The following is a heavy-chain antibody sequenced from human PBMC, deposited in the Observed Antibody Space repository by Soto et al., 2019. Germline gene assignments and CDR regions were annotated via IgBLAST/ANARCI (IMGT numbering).Heavy chain of an antibody. V-gene: IGHV3-30-3*01. D-gene: IGHD6-13*01. CDR2: ISYDGNNK. CDR3: ARDYSSGWCLDY. Sequence: QVQLVESGGGVVQPGNSLRLSCAGSGFPFSAEAMHWVRQAPGKGLEWVAAISYDGNNKQHADSVKGRFTVSRDNYKNTLYLQINSLRPEDTAVYYCARDYSSGWCLDYWGQGSLVTVSS. J-gene: IGHJ4*02. CDR1: GFPFSAEA.